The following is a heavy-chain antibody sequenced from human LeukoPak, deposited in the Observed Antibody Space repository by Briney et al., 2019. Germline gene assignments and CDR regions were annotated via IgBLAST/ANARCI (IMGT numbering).Heavy chain of an antibody. CDR1: EFTFSNYW. V-gene: IGHV3-74*01. J-gene: IGHJ4*02. D-gene: IGHD1-7*01. CDR3: ARDGGAGTTPNFDY. Sequence: PGGSLRLSCVASEFTFSNYWIHWVRQAPGKGLVWVSRIRGDGIVTNYADSVEGRFTVSRDNAKNTVHLQMNSLRAEDTAVYYCARDGGAGTTPNFDYWGQGTLVTVSS. CDR2: IRGDGIVT.